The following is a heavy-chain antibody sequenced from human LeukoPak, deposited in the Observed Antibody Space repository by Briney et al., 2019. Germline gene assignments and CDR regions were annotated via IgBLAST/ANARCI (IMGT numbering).Heavy chain of an antibody. CDR2: ISYDGSNK. CDR1: GFTFSSYA. J-gene: IGHJ5*02. CDR3: ARRPDPQFNWFDP. V-gene: IGHV3-30-3*01. Sequence: GRSLRLSCAASGFTFSSYAMHWVRQAPGKGLEWVAVISYDGSNKYYADSVKGRFTISRDNSKNTLYLQMNSLRSEDMAVYYCARRPDPQFNWFDPWGQGTLVTVSS.